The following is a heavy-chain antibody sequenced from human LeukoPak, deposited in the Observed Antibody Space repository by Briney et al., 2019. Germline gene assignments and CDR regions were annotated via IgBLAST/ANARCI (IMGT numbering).Heavy chain of an antibody. CDR1: GGSFSGYY. V-gene: IGHV4-34*01. J-gene: IGHJ6*02. Sequence: SETLSLTCAVYGGSFSGYYWSWIRQPPGKGLEWIGEINHSGGTNYNPSLKSRVTISVDTSKNQSSLKLSSVTAADTAVYYCARTTTAYYYDSSGYPFYYYYGMDVWGQGTTVTVSS. D-gene: IGHD3-22*01. CDR2: INHSGGT. CDR3: ARTTTAYYYDSSGYPFYYYYGMDV.